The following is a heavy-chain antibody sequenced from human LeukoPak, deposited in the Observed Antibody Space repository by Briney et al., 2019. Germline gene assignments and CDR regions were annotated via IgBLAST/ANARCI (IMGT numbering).Heavy chain of an antibody. CDR2: INAGNGNT. D-gene: IGHD5-18*01. V-gene: IGHV1-3*03. J-gene: IGHJ4*02. CDR1: GYIFTSYA. CDR3: ARGLQLWPYYFDY. Sequence: GASVKVSCKASGYIFTSYAMHWGRQPPAPRLEWMGWINAGNGNTKYSQEFQGRVTITRDTSASTAYMELSSLRSEDMAVYYCARGLQLWPYYFDYWGQGTLVTVSS.